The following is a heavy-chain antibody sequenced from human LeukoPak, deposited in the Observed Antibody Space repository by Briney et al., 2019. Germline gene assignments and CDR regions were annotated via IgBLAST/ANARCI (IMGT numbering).Heavy chain of an antibody. CDR1: GGSISSSSYY. V-gene: IGHV4-61*01. Sequence: SETLSLTCTVPGGSISSSSYYWSWIRQPPGKGLEWIGYIYYSGSTNYNPSLKSRVTISVDTSKNQFSLKLSSVTAADTAVYYCARDRGGAFDIWGQGTMVTVSS. CDR3: ARDRGGAFDI. CDR2: IYYSGST. J-gene: IGHJ3*02. D-gene: IGHD3-10*01.